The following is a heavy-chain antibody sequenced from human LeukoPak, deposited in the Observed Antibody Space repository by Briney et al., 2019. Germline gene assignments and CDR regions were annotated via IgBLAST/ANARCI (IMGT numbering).Heavy chain of an antibody. CDR2: INSDGSST. D-gene: IGHD3-10*01. Sequence: AGGSLRLSCAASGFTFSSYWMHWVRQAPGKGLVWVSRINSDGSSTSYADSVKGRFTISRDNAKNTLYLQMTSLRDEDTAVYYCARDMKYYDSGNTKPFDSWGQGTLVTVSS. V-gene: IGHV3-74*01. CDR1: GFTFSSYW. J-gene: IGHJ5*01. CDR3: ARDMKYYDSGNTKPFDS.